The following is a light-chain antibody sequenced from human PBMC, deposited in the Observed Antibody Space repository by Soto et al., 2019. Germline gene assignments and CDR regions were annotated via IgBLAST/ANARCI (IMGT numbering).Light chain of an antibody. Sequence: QSALTQPPSASGSPGQSVTISCTGTYSDVGASNYVSWYQQHPGKAPKLVIYEVIQRPSGVPDRFSGSRSENTPSLTVSRLQAEDEADYYCSSNAVGTNLKIFGGGTKLTVL. CDR2: EVI. J-gene: IGLJ2*01. V-gene: IGLV2-8*01. CDR3: SSNAVGTNLKI. CDR1: YSDVGASNY.